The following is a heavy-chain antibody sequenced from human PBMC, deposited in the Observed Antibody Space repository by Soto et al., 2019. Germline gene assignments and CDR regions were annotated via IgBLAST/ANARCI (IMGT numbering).Heavy chain of an antibody. D-gene: IGHD3-22*01. CDR1: GGSISSYY. CDR2: IYYSGST. CDR3: ARQGYYDSSDFDS. V-gene: IGHV4-59*08. J-gene: IGHJ4*02. Sequence: SETLSLTCTVSGGSISSYYWSWIRQPPGKGLEWIGYIYYSGSTNYNPSLKSRVTISVDTSHNQFSLKLSSVTAADTAVYYCARQGYYDSSDFDSWGRGTLVTVSS.